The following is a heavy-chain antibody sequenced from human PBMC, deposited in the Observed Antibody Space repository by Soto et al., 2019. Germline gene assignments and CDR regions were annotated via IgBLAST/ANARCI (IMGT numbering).Heavy chain of an antibody. D-gene: IGHD1-1*01. Sequence: SETLSLTCTVAEGSISSYYGSWIRQPPGKGLEWIGYIYYSGSTNYNPSLKSRVTISVDTSKNQFSLKLSSVTAADTAVYYCETGTARWNIINWLAPWGQGT. CDR1: EGSISSYY. V-gene: IGHV4-59*01. CDR3: ETGTARWNIINWLAP. CDR2: IYYSGST. J-gene: IGHJ5*02.